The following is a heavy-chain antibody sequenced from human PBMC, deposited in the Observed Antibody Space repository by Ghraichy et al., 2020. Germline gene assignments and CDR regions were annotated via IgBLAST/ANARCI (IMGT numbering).Heavy chain of an antibody. CDR3: ARQEWLIHAFYHGMDV. CDR2: INTKSGTA. CDR1: GYSFTDYY. J-gene: IGHJ6*02. D-gene: IGHD6-19*01. Sequence: ASVKVSCKASGYSFTDYYIHWVRQAPGQGLEWMGWINTKSGTAKFAQKFQGRVTMTRDTSITTVYMEMTRLNTDDTALIFCARQEWLIHAFYHGMDVWGQGTTVIVSS. V-gene: IGHV1-2*02.